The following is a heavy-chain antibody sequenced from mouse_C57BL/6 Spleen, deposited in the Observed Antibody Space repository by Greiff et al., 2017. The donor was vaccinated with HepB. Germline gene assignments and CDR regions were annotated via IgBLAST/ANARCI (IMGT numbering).Heavy chain of an antibody. J-gene: IGHJ2*01. CDR2: IYPRSGNT. CDR3: ARLAARFYFDY. Sequence: VQLVESGAELARPGASVKLSCKASGYTFTSYGISWVKQRTGQGLEWIGEIYPRSGNTYYNEKFKGKATLTADKSSSTAYMELRSLTSEDSAVYFCARLAARFYFDYWGQGTTLTVSS. V-gene: IGHV1-81*01. CDR1: GYTFTSYG.